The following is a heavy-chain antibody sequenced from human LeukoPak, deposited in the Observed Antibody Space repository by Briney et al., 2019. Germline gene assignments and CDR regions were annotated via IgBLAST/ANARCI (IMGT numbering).Heavy chain of an antibody. CDR1: GGFFSGYY. J-gene: IGHJ4*02. D-gene: IGHD6-19*01. Sequence: SETLSLTCAVYGGFFSGYYWSWIRQPPGKGLEWIGEINHSGSTNYNPSLKSRVTISVDTSKNQFSLKLSSVTAADTAVYYCARGNSSGWYTFDYWGQGTLVTVSS. CDR2: INHSGST. V-gene: IGHV4-34*01. CDR3: ARGNSSGWYTFDY.